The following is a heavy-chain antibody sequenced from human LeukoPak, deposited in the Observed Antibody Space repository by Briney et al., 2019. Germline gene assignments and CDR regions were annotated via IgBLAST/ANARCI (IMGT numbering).Heavy chain of an antibody. Sequence: ASMKVSCKASGYTFTGYYMHWVRQAPGQGLEWMGWINPNSGGTNYAQKFQGWVTMTRDTSISTAYMELSRLRSDDTAVYYCARGQKQLRYFDWLLSAEYFQHWGQGTLVTVSS. D-gene: IGHD3-9*01. CDR3: ARGQKQLRYFDWLLSAEYFQH. CDR1: GYTFTGYY. CDR2: INPNSGGT. J-gene: IGHJ1*01. V-gene: IGHV1-2*04.